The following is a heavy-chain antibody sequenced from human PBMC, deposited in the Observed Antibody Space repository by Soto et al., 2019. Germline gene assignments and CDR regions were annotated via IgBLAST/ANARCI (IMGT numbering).Heavy chain of an antibody. CDR1: GFTFSSYG. D-gene: IGHD1-26*01. Sequence: QVQLVESGGGVVQPGRSLRLSCAASGFTFSSYGMHWVRQAPGKGLEWVAVISYDGSNKYYADSVKGRFTISRDNSKNTLYLQMNSLRADDTAVYYCARSPYSVSYLAYFDSWGQGTLVTVSS. CDR3: ARSPYSVSYLAYFDS. CDR2: ISYDGSNK. V-gene: IGHV3-30*03. J-gene: IGHJ4*02.